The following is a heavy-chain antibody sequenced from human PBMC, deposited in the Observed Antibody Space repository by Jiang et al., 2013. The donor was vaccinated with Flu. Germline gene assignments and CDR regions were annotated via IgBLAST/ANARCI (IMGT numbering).Heavy chain of an antibody. CDR1: GFTFSSYG. CDR2: ISYDGSNK. Sequence: VQLVESGGGVVQPGRSLRLSCAASGFTFSSYGMHWVRQAPGKGLEWVAVISYDGSNKYYADSVKGRFTISRDNSKNTLYPQMNSLRAEDTAVYYCAKDRGGEWDMGSYYVYWGQGTLVTVSS. J-gene: IGHJ4*02. D-gene: IGHD1-26*01. CDR3: AKDRGGEWDMGSYYVY. V-gene: IGHV3-30*18.